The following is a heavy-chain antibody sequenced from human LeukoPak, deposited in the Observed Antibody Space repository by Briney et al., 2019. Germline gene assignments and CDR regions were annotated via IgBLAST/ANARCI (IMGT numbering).Heavy chain of an antibody. CDR3: ARDMCSGGTCSWNWFDP. J-gene: IGHJ5*02. V-gene: IGHV4-4*07. CDR2: IYTSGRT. D-gene: IGHD2-15*01. Sequence: PSETLSLTCTVSGGSISYYYWNWLRQPAGKGLEWIGRIYTSGRTYYNPSLKSRVSMSVDTSKNQFSLSLTSVTAADTAVYYCARDMCSGGTCSWNWFDPWGQGTLVTVSS. CDR1: GGSISYYY.